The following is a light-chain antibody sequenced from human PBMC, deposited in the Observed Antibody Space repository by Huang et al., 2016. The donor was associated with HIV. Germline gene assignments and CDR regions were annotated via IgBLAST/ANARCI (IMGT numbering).Light chain of an antibody. J-gene: IGKJ5*01. CDR3: MQALQTPRT. V-gene: IGKV2-28*01. CDR1: QSLLHSNGYNY. Sequence: DIVMTQSPLSLPVTPGEPASISCRSSQSLLHSNGYNYLDWYLQKPGQSPQLLIYLGANRASGVPDRCSGSGSGTDFTLKISRVEAEDVGVYYCMQALQTPRTFGQGTRLEIK. CDR2: LGA.